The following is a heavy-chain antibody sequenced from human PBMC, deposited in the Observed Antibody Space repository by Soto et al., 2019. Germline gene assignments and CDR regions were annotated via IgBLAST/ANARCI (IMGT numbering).Heavy chain of an antibody. D-gene: IGHD3-10*01. Sequence: AAVKVSCKASVGTFSSYTISWVRQAPGQGLEWMGRIIPILGIANYAQKFQGRVTITADKSTSTAYMELSSLRSEDTAAYYCARSIIRGAIDYWGQGTLVTVSS. V-gene: IGHV1-69*02. J-gene: IGHJ4*02. CDR2: IIPILGIA. CDR3: ARSIIRGAIDY. CDR1: VGTFSSYT.